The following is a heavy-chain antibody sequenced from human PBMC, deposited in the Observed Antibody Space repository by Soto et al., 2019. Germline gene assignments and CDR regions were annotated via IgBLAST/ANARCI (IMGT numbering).Heavy chain of an antibody. Sequence: GASVKVCCKASGYTLTIYYMHWVRQAPGQGLEWIGIINSSGGSTSYAQNFQGRVTTTRDTSTSTVCVELSSLRSEDTAVYYCARDTGNSGHPDYWGQGTLVTVSS. CDR1: GYTLTIYY. CDR3: ARDTGNSGHPDY. J-gene: IGHJ4*02. CDR2: INSSGGST. D-gene: IGHD5-12*01. V-gene: IGHV1-46*01.